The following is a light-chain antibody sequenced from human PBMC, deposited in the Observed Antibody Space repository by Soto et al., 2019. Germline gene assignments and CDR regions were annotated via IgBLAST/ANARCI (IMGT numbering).Light chain of an antibody. J-gene: IGLJ1*01. V-gene: IGLV2-11*01. CDR1: SSDVGGYNY. Sequence: QSVLTQPRSVSGSPGQSVTISCTGSSSDVGGYNYVSWYQQQPGKAPKLLIYDVTIRTAGVSDRFSGSKSGNTASLTISGLQAEDDGDYYCCSHAGTYTFFVFGTGTKVTVL. CDR2: DVT. CDR3: CSHAGTYTFFV.